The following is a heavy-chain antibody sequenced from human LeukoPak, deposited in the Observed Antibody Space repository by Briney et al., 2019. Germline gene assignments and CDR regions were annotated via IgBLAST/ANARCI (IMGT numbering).Heavy chain of an antibody. CDR1: GFTFSSYA. V-gene: IGHV3-23*01. D-gene: IGHD3-22*01. CDR3: AKDTPIMIVVVPGNWFDP. Sequence: PGGSLRLSCAASGFTFSSYAMSWVRQAPGKGLEWVSAISGSGGSTYYADSVKGRFTISRDNSKNTLYLQMDSLRAEDTAVYYCAKDTPIMIVVVPGNWFDPWGQGTLVTVSS. J-gene: IGHJ5*02. CDR2: ISGSGGST.